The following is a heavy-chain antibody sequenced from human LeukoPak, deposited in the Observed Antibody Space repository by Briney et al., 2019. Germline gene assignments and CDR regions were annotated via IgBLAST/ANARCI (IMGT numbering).Heavy chain of an antibody. CDR3: ARGLGYYYDSSGEGYFDY. D-gene: IGHD3-22*01. V-gene: IGHV3-53*01. Sequence: PGGSLRLSCAASGFTVSSNYMSWDRQAPGKGLEWVSVIYSGGSTYYADSVKGRFTISRDNSKNTLYLQMNSLRAEDTAVYYCARGLGYYYDSSGEGYFDYWGQGTLVTVSS. J-gene: IGHJ4*02. CDR1: GFTVSSNY. CDR2: IYSGGST.